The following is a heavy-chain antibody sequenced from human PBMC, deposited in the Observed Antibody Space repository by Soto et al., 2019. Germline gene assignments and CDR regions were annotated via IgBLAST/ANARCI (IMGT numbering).Heavy chain of an antibody. CDR2: IYYSGST. D-gene: IGHD3-22*01. Sequence: SETLSLTCTVSGGSISSGGYYWSWIRQHPGKGLEWIGYIYYSGSTYYNPSLKSRVTISVDTSKNQFSLKLSSVTAADTAVYYCARVYYDSSGYYYPFFDYWGQGTLVTVSS. J-gene: IGHJ4*02. CDR3: ARVYYDSSGYYYPFFDY. V-gene: IGHV4-31*03. CDR1: GGSISSGGYY.